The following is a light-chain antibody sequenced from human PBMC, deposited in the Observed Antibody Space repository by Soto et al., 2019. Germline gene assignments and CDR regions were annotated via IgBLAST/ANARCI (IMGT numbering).Light chain of an antibody. CDR1: EGISNY. V-gene: IGKV1-27*01. CDR2: AAS. Sequence: DIQMTQSPSSLSASMGDRVTITCRASEGISNYVAWYQQKPGKVPKLLIYAASTLQAGVPSRFSGSGSGTEFTLLISSSLPDDVATYYYQEYNNGCPLTFGGGTKVEIK. CDR3: QEYNNGCPLT. J-gene: IGKJ4*01.